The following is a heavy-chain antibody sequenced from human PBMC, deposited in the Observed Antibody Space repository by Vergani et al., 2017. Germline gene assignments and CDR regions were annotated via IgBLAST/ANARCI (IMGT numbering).Heavy chain of an antibody. CDR3: ARRRGYDFWSGYSHFDY. CDR1: GGSISSSSYY. D-gene: IGHD3-3*01. J-gene: IGHJ4*02. Sequence: QLQLQESGPGLVKPSETLSLTCTVSGGSISSSSYYWGWIRQPPGKGLEWIGSIYYSGSTYYNPSLKSRVTISVDTSKNQFSLKLSSVTAADTAVYYCARRRGYDFWSGYSHFDYWGQGTLVTVSS. V-gene: IGHV4-39*07. CDR2: IYYSGST.